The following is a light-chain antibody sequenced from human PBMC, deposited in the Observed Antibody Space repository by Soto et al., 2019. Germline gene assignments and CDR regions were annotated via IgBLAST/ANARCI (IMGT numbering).Light chain of an antibody. Sequence: QSALTQPASVSGSPGQSITISCTGTSSDVGSYNLVSWYQQHPGKAPKLMIYEGSKRPSGVSNRFSGSKYGNTASLTISELQADDEADYYCCSYAGSSTLVFGGGTKLTVL. J-gene: IGLJ2*01. CDR2: EGS. CDR3: CSYAGSSTLV. V-gene: IGLV2-23*01. CDR1: SSDVGSYNL.